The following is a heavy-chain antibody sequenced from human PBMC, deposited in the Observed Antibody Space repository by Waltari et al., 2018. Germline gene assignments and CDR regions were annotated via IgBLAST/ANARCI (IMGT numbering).Heavy chain of an antibody. CDR3: ARVSSRSGYNIINVPYNWFDP. CDR1: GGSISSSNW. J-gene: IGHJ5*02. V-gene: IGHV4-4*02. D-gene: IGHD3-3*01. Sequence: QVQLQESGPGLVKPSGTLSLTCAVSGGSISSSNWWSWVRQPPGKGLEWIGEIYHSGGTNYNPSLKSRVTISVDKSKNQFSLKLSSVTAADTAVYYCARVSSRSGYNIINVPYNWFDPWGQGTLVTVSS. CDR2: IYHSGGT.